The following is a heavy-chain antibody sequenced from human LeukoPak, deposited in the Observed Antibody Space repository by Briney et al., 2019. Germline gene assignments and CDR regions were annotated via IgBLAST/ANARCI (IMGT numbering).Heavy chain of an antibody. D-gene: IGHD3-10*01. CDR1: GFIFSNHG. CDR3: AKLSVWDGSGNYDY. V-gene: IGHV3-30*02. J-gene: IGHJ4*02. Sequence: PGGSLRPSCAASGFIFSNHGMHWVRQAPGKGLEWVSFIHYDGREQYYADSVKGRFTISRDSSKNTLYLQMNSLRAEDTAVYYCAKLSVWDGSGNYDYWGQGTLVTVSS. CDR2: IHYDGREQ.